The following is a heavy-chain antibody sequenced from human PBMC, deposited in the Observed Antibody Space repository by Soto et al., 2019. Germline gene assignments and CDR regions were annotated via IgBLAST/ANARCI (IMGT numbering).Heavy chain of an antibody. CDR3: AKETATGGGAFDI. V-gene: IGHV3-23*01. Sequence: GGSLRLSCAASGFICSSYDMSWVRQAPGKGLEWVSTILVDGRTFYVDSVKGRFTISRDTSQNTVYLQMNSLTAGDTALYYCAKETATGGGAFDICGQGTMVTVSS. CDR1: GFICSSYD. CDR2: ILVDGRT. J-gene: IGHJ3*02. D-gene: IGHD2-8*02.